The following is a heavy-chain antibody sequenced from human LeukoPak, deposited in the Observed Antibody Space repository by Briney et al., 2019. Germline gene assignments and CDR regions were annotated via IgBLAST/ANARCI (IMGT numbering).Heavy chain of an antibody. CDR3: ARDVAETTGDY. D-gene: IGHD4-17*01. V-gene: IGHV3-7*03. CDR1: GFSFRDYW. CDR2: MSPDGSDK. Sequence: GGSLRLSCATSGFSFRDYWMSWVRQAPGKGLEWVADMSPDGSDKTYVDSVKGRFTISRDNAKNSLYLQMNSLRAEDTAVYYCARDVAETTGDYWGQGTLVTVAS. J-gene: IGHJ4*02.